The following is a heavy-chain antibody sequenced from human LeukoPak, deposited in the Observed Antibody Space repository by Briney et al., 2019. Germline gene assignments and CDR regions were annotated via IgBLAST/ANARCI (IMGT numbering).Heavy chain of an antibody. V-gene: IGHV3-74*01. Sequence: PGGSLRLSCAASGFTFSSYWMHWVRQAPGKGLVWVSRINSDGSSTSYADSVKGRFTISRDNAKNTLYLQMNSLRAEDTAVYYWARGDFWSGYYNRLDYWGQGTLVTVSS. CDR1: GFTFSSYW. CDR3: ARGDFWSGYYNRLDY. D-gene: IGHD3-3*01. J-gene: IGHJ4*02. CDR2: INSDGSST.